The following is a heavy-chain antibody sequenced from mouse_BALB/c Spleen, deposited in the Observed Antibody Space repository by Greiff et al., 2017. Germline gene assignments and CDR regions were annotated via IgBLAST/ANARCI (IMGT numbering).Heavy chain of an antibody. CDR3: AKHYYYGNNYYAMDY. V-gene: IGHV2-6-5*01. CDR2: IWGGGST. CDR1: GFSLTSYG. Sequence: QVQLKQSGPGLVQPSQSLSITCTVSGFSLTSYGVSWIRQPPGKGLEWLGVIWGGGSTYYNSALKSRLSISKDNSKSQVFLKMNSLQTDDTAMYYCAKHYYYGNNYYAMDYWGQGTSVTVSS. J-gene: IGHJ4*01. D-gene: IGHD2-1*01.